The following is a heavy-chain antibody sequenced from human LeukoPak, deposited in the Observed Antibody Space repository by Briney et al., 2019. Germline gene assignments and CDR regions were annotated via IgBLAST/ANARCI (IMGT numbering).Heavy chain of an antibody. CDR2: IIPIFGTA. CDR1: GGTFSSYA. CDR3: ARGSIEWFQRQDAFDI. J-gene: IGHJ3*02. V-gene: IGHV1-69*13. D-gene: IGHD3-3*01. Sequence: ASVKVSCKASGGTFSSYAISWVRQAPGQGLEWMGGIIPIFGTANYAQKFQGRVTITADESTSTAYMELSSLKSEDTAVYYCARGSIEWFQRQDAFDIWGQGTMVTVSS.